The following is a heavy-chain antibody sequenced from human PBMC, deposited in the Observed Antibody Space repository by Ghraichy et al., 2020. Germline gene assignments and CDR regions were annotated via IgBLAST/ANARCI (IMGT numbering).Heavy chain of an antibody. Sequence: GESLNISCVDSGFTFSNAWMSWVRQAPGKGLEWIGRIKSESDGGTTDYTAPVKGRFTISRDDSRNTLYLEMNSLKTEDTAVYYCTTAYGSRVWDAFDIWGQGTMVTVSS. J-gene: IGHJ3*02. V-gene: IGHV3-15*01. CDR2: IKSESDGGTT. CDR3: TTAYGSRVWDAFDI. CDR1: GFTFSNAW. D-gene: IGHD2-21*01.